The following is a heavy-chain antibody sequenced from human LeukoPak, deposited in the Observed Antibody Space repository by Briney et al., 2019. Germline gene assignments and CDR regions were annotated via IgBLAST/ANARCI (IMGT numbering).Heavy chain of an antibody. J-gene: IGHJ1*01. CDR1: GFTFSSCA. D-gene: IGHD1-1*01. V-gene: IGHV3-23*01. CDR3: ANSYTAGWNGYFQH. Sequence: GGSLRLSCAASGFTFSSCAMSWVRQAPGKGLEWVSGLSGSGSKTYYADSVKGRFTISRDNSKSTLFLQMNNLRAEDTAIYYCANSYTAGWNGYFQHWGQGTLVTVSS. CDR2: LSGSGSKT.